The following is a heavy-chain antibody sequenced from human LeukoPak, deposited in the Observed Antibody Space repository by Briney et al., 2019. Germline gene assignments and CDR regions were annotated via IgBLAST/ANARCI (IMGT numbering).Heavy chain of an antibody. D-gene: IGHD6-13*01. CDR2: IYYSGST. CDR1: GGSISSYY. J-gene: IGHJ5*02. V-gene: IGHV4-59*01. CDR3: AREVLEIAAAGPYNNWFDP. Sequence: SETLSLTCTVSGGSISSYYWSWIRQPPGKGLEWIGYIYYSGSTNYNPSLKNRVTISVDTSKNQFSLKMSSVNAADTAVYYCAREVLEIAAAGPYNNWFDPWGQGTLVTVSS.